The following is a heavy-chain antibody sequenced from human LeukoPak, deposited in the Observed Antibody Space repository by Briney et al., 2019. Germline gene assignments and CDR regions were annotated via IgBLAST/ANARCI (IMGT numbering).Heavy chain of an antibody. V-gene: IGHV3-66*01. J-gene: IGHJ6*04. CDR3: AELGITMIGGV. Sequence: PGGSLRLSCAASGFTFSSYWMSWVRQSPGKGLEWVSVIYSGGNTYYADSVKGRFTISRDNAKNSLYLQMNSLRAEDTAVYYCAELGITMIGGVWGKGTTVTISS. D-gene: IGHD3-10*02. CDR1: GFTFSSYW. CDR2: IYSGGNT.